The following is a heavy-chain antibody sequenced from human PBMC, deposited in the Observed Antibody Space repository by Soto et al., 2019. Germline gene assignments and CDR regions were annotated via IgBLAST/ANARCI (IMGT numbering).Heavy chain of an antibody. CDR3: ARWATVTTMDV. CDR1: GGSISRGGYS. V-gene: IGHV4-30-2*01. D-gene: IGHD4-17*01. CDR2: IYHSGST. Sequence: LSLTCAVSGGSISRGGYSWSWIRQPPGKGLEWIGYIYHSGSTYYNPYLKSRVTISVVRSKNQFTLKLSYVTAADTAVYCCARWATVTTMDVWGQGTTVTVYS. J-gene: IGHJ6*02.